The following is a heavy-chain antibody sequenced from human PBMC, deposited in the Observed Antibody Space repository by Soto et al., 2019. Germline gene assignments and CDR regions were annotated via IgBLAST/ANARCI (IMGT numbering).Heavy chain of an antibody. CDR3: AREPGITMVRGADGMDV. CDR1: GGSFSGYY. D-gene: IGHD3-10*01. Sequence: SSETLSLTCAVYGGSFSGYYWSWIRQPPGKGLEWIGEINHSGSTNYNPSLKSRVTISVDTSKNQFSLKLSSVTAADTAVYYCAREPGITMVRGADGMDVWGQGTTVTVSS. J-gene: IGHJ6*02. CDR2: INHSGST. V-gene: IGHV4-34*01.